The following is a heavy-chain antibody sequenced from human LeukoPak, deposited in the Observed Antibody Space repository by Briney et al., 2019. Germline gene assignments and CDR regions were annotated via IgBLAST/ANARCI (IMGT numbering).Heavy chain of an antibody. D-gene: IGHD5-18*01. V-gene: IGHV4-34*01. J-gene: IGHJ5*02. CDR1: GGSFSGYY. CDR3: ARVVDTAITSWFDP. Sequence: PSETLSLTCAVYGGSFSGYYWSWIRQPQGKGLEWIGEINHSGSTNYNPSLKSRVTISVDTSKNQFSLKLSSVTAADTAVYYCARVVDTAITSWFDPWGQGTLVTVSS. CDR2: INHSGST.